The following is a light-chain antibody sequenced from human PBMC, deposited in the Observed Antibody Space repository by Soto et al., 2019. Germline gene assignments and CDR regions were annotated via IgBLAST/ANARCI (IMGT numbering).Light chain of an antibody. V-gene: IGKV3-20*01. CDR2: AAS. Sequence: EIVLTQSPGTLSLSPGERATLSCRVSQSISSHSLAWYQHKPGQPPRLLIYAASSRATGVPDRFSSSGSGTDFTLSISRLEPEDFAVYYCQRDNFGQGTKLEIK. CDR3: QRDN. J-gene: IGKJ2*01. CDR1: QSISSHS.